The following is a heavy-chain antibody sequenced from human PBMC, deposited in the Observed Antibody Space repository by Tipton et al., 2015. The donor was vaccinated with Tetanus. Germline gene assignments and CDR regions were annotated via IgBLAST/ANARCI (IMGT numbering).Heavy chain of an antibody. D-gene: IGHD1-7*01. CDR1: GDSLSNGDYY. V-gene: IGHV4-30-4*01. Sequence: TLSLTCTVSGDSLSNGDYYWSWIRQPPGKGLESIGYIYYSGSTYYNPSLKSRVTISVDTSKNQFSLRLSSVTAADTAVYYCARDRITEPTGRYYAMDVWGQGTTVTVSS. CDR3: ARDRITEPTGRYYAMDV. J-gene: IGHJ6*01. CDR2: IYYSGST.